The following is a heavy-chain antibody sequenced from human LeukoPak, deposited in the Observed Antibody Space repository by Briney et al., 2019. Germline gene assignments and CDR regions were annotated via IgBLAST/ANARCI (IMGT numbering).Heavy chain of an antibody. D-gene: IGHD3-3*01. J-gene: IGHJ4*02. CDR2: ISSSSSYI. V-gene: IGHV3-21*01. CDR1: GFTFSSYS. Sequence: GGSLRLSCAASGFTFSSYSMNWVRQAPGKGLEWVSSISSSSSYIYYADSVKGRFTISRDNAKNSLYLQMNSLRAEDTAVYYCERDYDFWSGYFDYWGQGTLGTVSS. CDR3: ERDYDFWSGYFDY.